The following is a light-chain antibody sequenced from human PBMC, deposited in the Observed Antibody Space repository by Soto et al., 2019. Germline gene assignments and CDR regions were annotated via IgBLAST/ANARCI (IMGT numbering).Light chain of an antibody. CDR2: KAS. CDR3: QQYHGFPLT. V-gene: IGKV1-5*03. CDR1: QSIISW. Sequence: DIQMTQSPSTLSASVGDRATITCRASQSIISWLAWYQQRPGKAPNLLIYKASSLDTGVPARFSGSGSGTEFTLTISSLQPDDSATYYCQQYHGFPLTFGRGTRLEIK. J-gene: IGKJ5*01.